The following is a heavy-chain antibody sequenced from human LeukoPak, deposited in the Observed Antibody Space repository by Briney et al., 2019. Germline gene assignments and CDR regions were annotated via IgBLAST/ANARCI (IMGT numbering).Heavy chain of an antibody. J-gene: IGHJ2*01. CDR1: GFTFSSCW. CDR3: ARHGGWDFAL. CDR2: SHHGGRT. D-gene: IGHD3-10*01. V-gene: IGHV4-34*01. Sequence: GSLRLSCAASGFTFSSCWMSWVRQAPGKGLEWIGESHHGGRTKYHPALQSRVTISADTPNNQFSLKLNSVTAAGTAVYYCARHGGWDFALWGPGTLVTVSS.